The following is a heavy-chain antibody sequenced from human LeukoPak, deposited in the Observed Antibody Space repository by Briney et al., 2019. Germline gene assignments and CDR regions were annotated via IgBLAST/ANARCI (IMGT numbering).Heavy chain of an antibody. CDR3: VRARGTGPGAHFDY. CDR1: GFTFSDYY. D-gene: IGHD3-10*01. Sequence: GGSLRLSCAASGFTFSDYYMSWIRQAPGKGLEWVSYISDSGTYVNYADSVKGRFTISRDNAKNSLYLQMNSLRDEDTAVYYCVRARGTGPGAHFDYWGQGTLVAVSS. CDR2: ISDSGTYV. J-gene: IGHJ4*02. V-gene: IGHV3-11*01.